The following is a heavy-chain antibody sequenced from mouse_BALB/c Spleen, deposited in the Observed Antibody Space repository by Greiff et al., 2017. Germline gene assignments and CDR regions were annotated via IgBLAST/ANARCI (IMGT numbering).Heavy chain of an antibody. CDR3: ARDRVGDFAY. J-gene: IGHJ3*01. CDR2: INSNGGST. D-gene: IGHD1-1*02. CDR1: GFTFSSYG. Sequence: EVKLMESGGGLVQPGGSLKLSCAASGFTFSSYGMSWVRQTPDKRLELVATINSNGGSTYYPDSVKGRFTISRDNAKNTLYLQMSSLKSEDTAMYYCARDRVGDFAYWGQGTLVTVSA. V-gene: IGHV5-6-3*01.